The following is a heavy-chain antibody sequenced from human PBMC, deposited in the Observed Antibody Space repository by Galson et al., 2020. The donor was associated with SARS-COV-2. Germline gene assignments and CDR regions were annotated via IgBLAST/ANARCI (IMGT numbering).Heavy chain of an antibody. CDR2: LSGSGVST. D-gene: IGHD6-13*01. CDR1: GFTFITYA. J-gene: IGHJ4*02. V-gene: IGHV3-23*01. Sequence: GGSLRLSCAASGFTFITYAMSWVRQTPGKGLEWVSALSGSGVSTNYADSVKGRFTISRDNSKNTLYLQMNSLRAEDTAVYYCAQGRGGIVAVTYFDYWGQGTLVTVSS. CDR3: AQGRGGIVAVTYFDY.